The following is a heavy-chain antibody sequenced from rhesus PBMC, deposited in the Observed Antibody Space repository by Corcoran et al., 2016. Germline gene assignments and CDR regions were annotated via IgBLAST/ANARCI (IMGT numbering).Heavy chain of an antibody. J-gene: IGHJ2*01. Sequence: QVTLKESGPALVKPTQTLTLTCTFSGFSLSTSGMGVGWIRQPPGKTLEWLAQIYWDDDKRYRTSLKSRLTSSKDTSKNQVVLTMTNMDPVDTATYYCARRRRTVATTVNWYFDIWGPGTPITISS. D-gene: IGHD4-29*01. CDR2: IYWDDDK. V-gene: IGHV2-1*01. CDR3: ARRRRTVATTVNWYFDI. CDR1: GFSLSTSGMG.